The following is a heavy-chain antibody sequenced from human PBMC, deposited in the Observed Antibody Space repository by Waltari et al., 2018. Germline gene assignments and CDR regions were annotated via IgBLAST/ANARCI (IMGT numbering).Heavy chain of an antibody. D-gene: IGHD3-16*01. V-gene: IGHV3-21*01. CDR3: ARGGDWGSPDWYFDL. Sequence: EVQLVESGGGLVKPGGSLRLSCAASKFTFSSYTMNWVRQAPGKGLEWVSSTSGSSSYIYYADSVKGRFTISRDNAKNSLYLQMNSLRAEDTAVYYCARGGDWGSPDWYFDLWGRGTLVTVSS. CDR2: TSGSSSYI. CDR1: KFTFSSYT. J-gene: IGHJ2*01.